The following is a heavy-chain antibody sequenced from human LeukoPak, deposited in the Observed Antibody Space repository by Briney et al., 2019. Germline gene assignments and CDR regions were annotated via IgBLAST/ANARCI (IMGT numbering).Heavy chain of an antibody. Sequence: GGSLRLSCAASGFIFNNYAMSWVRQAPGKGLEWVSLISRSGNTHYADSVKGRFTISRDNSKNTLYLQMNSLRPEDTALYYCATDYDTSASYEVYWGRGTLVTVSS. CDR1: GFIFNNYA. CDR2: ISRSGNT. V-gene: IGHV3-23*01. J-gene: IGHJ4*02. CDR3: ATDYDTSASYEVY. D-gene: IGHD3-22*01.